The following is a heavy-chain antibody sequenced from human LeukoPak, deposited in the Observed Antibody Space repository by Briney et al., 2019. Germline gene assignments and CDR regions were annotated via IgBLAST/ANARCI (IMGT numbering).Heavy chain of an antibody. V-gene: IGHV3-30-3*01. Sequence: GSLRLSCAASGFTFSSYAMHWVRQAPGKGLEWVAVISYDGSNKYYADSVKGRFTISRDNSKNTLYLQMNSLRAEDTAVYYCARDYYDSSGYYGTWGQGTLVTVSS. CDR2: ISYDGSNK. CDR3: ARDYYDSSGYYGT. J-gene: IGHJ5*02. CDR1: GFTFSSYA. D-gene: IGHD3-22*01.